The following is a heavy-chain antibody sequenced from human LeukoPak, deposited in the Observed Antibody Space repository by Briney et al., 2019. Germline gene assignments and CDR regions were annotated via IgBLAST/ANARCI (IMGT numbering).Heavy chain of an antibody. J-gene: IGHJ4*02. CDR3: AKGIYGYSYGLFDY. CDR1: GFTFSSYA. D-gene: IGHD5-18*01. V-gene: IGHV3-23*01. CDR2: ISGSGGST. Sequence: GGSLRLSCAASGFTFSSYAMSWVRQAPGKGLEWVSAISGSGGSTYYADSVKGRFTISRDNSKNTLYLQMNSLRDEDTAVYYCAKGIYGYSYGLFDYWGQGTLVTVSS.